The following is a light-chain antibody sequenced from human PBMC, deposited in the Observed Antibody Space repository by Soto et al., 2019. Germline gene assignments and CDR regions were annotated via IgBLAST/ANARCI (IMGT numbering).Light chain of an antibody. V-gene: IGLV1-44*01. CDR2: SNN. CDR3: AAWDDSLNGPHVV. J-gene: IGLJ2*01. CDR1: SSNIGSNT. Sequence: QSVLTQPPSASGTPGQRVTISCSGRSSNIGSNTVNWYQQLPGTAPKLLIYSNNQRPSGVPDRFSGSKSGTSASLAISGLQSEDEADYSCAAWDDSLNGPHVVFGGGTKLTVL.